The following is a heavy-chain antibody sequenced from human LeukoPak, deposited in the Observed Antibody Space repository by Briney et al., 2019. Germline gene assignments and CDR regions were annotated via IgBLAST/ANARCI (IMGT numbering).Heavy chain of an antibody. J-gene: IGHJ4*02. CDR2: INPNSGGT. CDR1: GYTFTGYS. Sequence: ASVNVSCKASGYTFTGYSMHWVRQAPGQGLEWMGWINPNSGGTYYEQKFRGRVTMTRDTSISTAYIELSSLRSDDTAVYYCARGPFDNWGQGTLVTVSS. CDR3: ARGPFDN. V-gene: IGHV1-2*02.